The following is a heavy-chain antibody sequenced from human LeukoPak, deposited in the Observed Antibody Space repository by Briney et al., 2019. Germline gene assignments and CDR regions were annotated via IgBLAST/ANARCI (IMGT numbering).Heavy chain of an antibody. CDR2: IKQDGSQE. J-gene: IGHJ4*02. V-gene: IGHV3-7*01. Sequence: PGGSLRLSCAASGFTLSTYWMSWVRQAPGKGLEWVAHIKQDGSQEYYVDSVRGRFTISRDNAKNSLNLQMNYLRSDDTAVYYCARGVPYPSWSGPHYSGDWGQGILVTVSS. CDR3: ARGVPYPSWSGPHYSGD. CDR1: GFTLSTYW. D-gene: IGHD3-3*01.